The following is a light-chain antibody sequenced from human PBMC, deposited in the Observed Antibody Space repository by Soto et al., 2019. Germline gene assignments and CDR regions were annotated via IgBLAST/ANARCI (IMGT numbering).Light chain of an antibody. Sequence: QSALTQPPSASGSPGQSVTISCTGTSSDVGGYNYVSWYQQHPGKAPKLMIYEVSKRPSGVPDRFSGSKSGNTASLTVSGLQAEDEADYYCSSYAGSNYVFGTRTKLTVL. CDR2: EVS. CDR1: SSDVGGYNY. J-gene: IGLJ1*01. CDR3: SSYAGSNYV. V-gene: IGLV2-8*01.